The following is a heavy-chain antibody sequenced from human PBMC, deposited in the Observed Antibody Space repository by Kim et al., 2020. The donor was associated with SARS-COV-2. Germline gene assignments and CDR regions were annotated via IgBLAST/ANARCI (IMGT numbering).Heavy chain of an antibody. D-gene: IGHD6-13*01. CDR1: GYTFTSYG. CDR2: ISAYNGNT. V-gene: IGHV1-18*01. Sequence: ASVKVSCKASGYTFTSYGISWVRQAPGQGLEWMGWISAYNGNTNYAQKLQGRVTMTTDTSTSTAYMELRSLRSDDTAVYYCARDPHRIAAAGILGYYYYGMDVWGQGTTVTVSS. J-gene: IGHJ6*02. CDR3: ARDPHRIAAAGILGYYYYGMDV.